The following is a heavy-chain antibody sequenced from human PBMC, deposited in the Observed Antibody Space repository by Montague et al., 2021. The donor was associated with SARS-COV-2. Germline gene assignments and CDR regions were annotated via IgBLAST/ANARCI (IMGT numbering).Heavy chain of an antibody. V-gene: IGHV3-21*01. CDR1: GVTFSSNS. CDR2: VSSSSTYI. CDR3: ARDRRTTRLGELSPLDY. J-gene: IGHJ4*02. Sequence: SVILSCAASGVTFSSNSMSWLRQAPVKGLEWVSSVSSSSTYIYYXDSVKGRFTISRDNVKNSLYLQMNSLRVEDTAVYFCARDRRTTRLGELSPLDYWGQGTLVTVSS. D-gene: IGHD3-16*02.